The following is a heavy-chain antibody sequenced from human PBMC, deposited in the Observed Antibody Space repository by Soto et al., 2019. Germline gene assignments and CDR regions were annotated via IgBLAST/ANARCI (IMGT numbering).Heavy chain of an antibody. CDR1: GFTFTSSA. V-gene: IGHV1-58*02. CDR2: IVVGSGNT. J-gene: IGHJ5*02. Sequence: ASVKVSCKASGFTFTSSAMQWVRQARGQRLEWIGWIVVGSGNTNYAQKFQERATITRDMSTSTAYMELSSLRSEDTAVYYCAADRDDDYGDYGGWFDPWGQGTLVTVSS. CDR3: AADRDDDYGDYGGWFDP. D-gene: IGHD4-17*01.